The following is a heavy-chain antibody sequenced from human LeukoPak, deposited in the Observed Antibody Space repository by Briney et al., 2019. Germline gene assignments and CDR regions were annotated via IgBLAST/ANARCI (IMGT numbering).Heavy chain of an antibody. J-gene: IGHJ4*02. CDR2: IYYSGST. V-gene: IGHV4-39*01. Sequence: SETLSLTCTVSGGSISSSSYYWGWIRQPPGKGLEWIGSIYYSGSTYYNPSLKSRVTISVDTSKNQFSLKLSSVTAADTAVYYCARHVYYDILTGYYNPLEFDHWGQGTLVTVSS. CDR1: GGSISSSSYY. CDR3: ARHVYYDILTGYYNPLEFDH. D-gene: IGHD3-9*01.